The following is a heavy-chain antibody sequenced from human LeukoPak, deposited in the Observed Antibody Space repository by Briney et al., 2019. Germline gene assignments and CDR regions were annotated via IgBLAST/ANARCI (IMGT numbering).Heavy chain of an antibody. CDR2: IFSSGNP. D-gene: IGHD3-3*01. Sequence: SQTLSLTCTVSGGSISNGSYYWSWIRQPAGKGLEWIGRIFSSGNPDYHPSLKSRVTISIDTSKNQFSLKLSSVTAADTAVYYCARSFGDTIFGVVIYYFDYWGQGTLVTVSS. CDR3: ARSFGDTIFGVVIYYFDY. J-gene: IGHJ4*02. V-gene: IGHV4-61*02. CDR1: GGSISNGSYY.